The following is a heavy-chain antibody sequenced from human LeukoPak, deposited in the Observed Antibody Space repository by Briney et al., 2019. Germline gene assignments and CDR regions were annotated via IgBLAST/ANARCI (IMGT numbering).Heavy chain of an antibody. CDR1: GFTFSSYW. J-gene: IGHJ4*02. CDR3: ARTYYEYFWGSLNY. D-gene: IGHD3-16*01. V-gene: IGHV3-7*03. CDR2: IKPDGSEK. Sequence: GGSLRLSCAASGFTFSSYWMNWVRQAPGNGLEWVANIKPDGSEKYYVDSVKGRFTISRDNAKNSLYLQMNSLRAEDTAVYYCARTYYEYFWGSLNYWGQGTLVTVSS.